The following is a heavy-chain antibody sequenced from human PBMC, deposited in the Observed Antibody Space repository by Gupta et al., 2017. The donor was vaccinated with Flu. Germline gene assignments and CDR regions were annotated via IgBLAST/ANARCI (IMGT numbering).Heavy chain of an antibody. J-gene: IGHJ3*02. Sequence: QVQLVQSGAEVKKPGASVKVSCKASGYTFTGYYMHWVRQAPGQGLEWMGWINPNSGGTNYAQKFQGRVTMTRETSISTAYMELSRLRSDDTAVYYCARDSTTVEETYDFWSGYYSDAFDIWGQGTMVTVSS. CDR2: INPNSGGT. CDR1: GYTFTGYY. CDR3: ARDSTTVEETYDFWSGYYSDAFDI. D-gene: IGHD3-3*01. V-gene: IGHV1-2*02.